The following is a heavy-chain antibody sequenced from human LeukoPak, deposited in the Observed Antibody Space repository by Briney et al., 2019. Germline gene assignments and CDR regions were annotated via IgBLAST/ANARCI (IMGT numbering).Heavy chain of an antibody. J-gene: IGHJ5*02. CDR3: ARHNRQPNWFDP. Sequence: PSETLSLTCTVSGYSISSGYYWGWIRQPPGKGLEWIGSIYHSGSTYYNPSLKSRVTISVDTSKNQFSLKLSSVTAADTAVYYCARHNRQPNWFDPWGQGTLVTVSS. V-gene: IGHV4-38-2*02. D-gene: IGHD1-1*01. CDR2: IYHSGST. CDR1: GYSISSGYY.